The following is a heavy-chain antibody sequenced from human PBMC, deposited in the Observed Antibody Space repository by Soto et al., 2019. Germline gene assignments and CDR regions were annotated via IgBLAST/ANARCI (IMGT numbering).Heavy chain of an antibody. D-gene: IGHD4-17*01. CDR1: GGSISSSGYY. CDR3: ARQFSVYGDYGRYFDF. J-gene: IGHJ4*02. Sequence: SETLSLTCTVSGGSISSSGYYLGWIRQPPGKGLEWIGTIYYSGSTYYNPSLKSRVTISVDTSKNQFSLKLSSVTAADTAGYYCARQFSVYGDYGRYFDFWGQGTLVTVSS. CDR2: IYYSGST. V-gene: IGHV4-39*01.